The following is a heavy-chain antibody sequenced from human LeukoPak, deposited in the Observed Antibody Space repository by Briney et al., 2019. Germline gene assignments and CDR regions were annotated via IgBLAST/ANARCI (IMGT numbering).Heavy chain of an antibody. Sequence: EASVKVSCKASGGTFSSYAISWVRQAPGQGLEWMGGIIPIFGTANYAQKFQGRVTITADESTSTAYMELSSLRSEDTAVYYCARDSGDSSGKGGWFDPWGQGTLVTVSS. CDR1: GGTFSSYA. D-gene: IGHD3-22*01. J-gene: IGHJ5*02. CDR3: ARDSGDSSGKGGWFDP. CDR2: IIPIFGTA. V-gene: IGHV1-69*13.